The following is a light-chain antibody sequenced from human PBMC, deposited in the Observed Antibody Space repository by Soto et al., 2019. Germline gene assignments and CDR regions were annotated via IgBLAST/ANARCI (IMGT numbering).Light chain of an antibody. CDR3: CSYAGSYTYV. CDR2: DVN. CDR1: SSDVGGYNY. J-gene: IGLJ1*01. Sequence: QSALTQPRSVSGSPGQSVTISCTGTSSDVGGYNYVSWYQQHPGKAPKPMIYDVNKRPSGVPDRFSGSKSGNTASLTISGLQAEDEADYYCCSYAGSYTYVFGTGTKVTAL. V-gene: IGLV2-11*01.